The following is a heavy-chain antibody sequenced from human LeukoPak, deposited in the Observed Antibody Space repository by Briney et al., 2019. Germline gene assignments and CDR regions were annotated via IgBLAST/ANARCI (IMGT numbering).Heavy chain of an antibody. CDR3: AKVTQRYCSSTSCRYFDY. CDR1: GFTFDDYT. Sequence: GGSLGPSCAASGFTFDDYTMHWVRQAPGKGLEWVSGISWNSGSIGYADSVKGRFTISRDNAKNSLYLQMNSLSAEDTALYYCAKVTQRYCSSTSCRYFDYWAREPWSPSPQ. J-gene: IGHJ4*02. D-gene: IGHD2-2*01. V-gene: IGHV3-9*01. CDR2: ISWNSGSI.